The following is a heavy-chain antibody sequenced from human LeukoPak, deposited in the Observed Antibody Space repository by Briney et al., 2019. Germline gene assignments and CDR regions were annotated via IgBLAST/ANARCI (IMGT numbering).Heavy chain of an antibody. CDR3: ARQGWNYYYYMDV. Sequence: GASLKISCKGSGYSFTSYWIGWVRQLPGKGLEWMGIIYPGDSDTRYSPSFQGQVTISADKSISTAYLQWSSLKASDTAMYYCARQGWNYYYYMDVWGKGTTVTVSS. D-gene: IGHD3-3*01. V-gene: IGHV5-51*01. CDR1: GYSFTSYW. J-gene: IGHJ6*03. CDR2: IYPGDSDT.